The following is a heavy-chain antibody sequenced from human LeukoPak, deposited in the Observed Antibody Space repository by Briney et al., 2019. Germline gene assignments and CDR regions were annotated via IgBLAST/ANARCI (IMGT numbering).Heavy chain of an antibody. CDR2: SRNKAKSYTT. V-gene: IGHV3-72*01. D-gene: IGHD6-19*01. J-gene: IGHJ4*02. Sequence: GGSLRLSCAISGFTFSDHFLDWVRQAPGKGLEWVGRSRNKAKSYTTEYAASVKGRFTISRDDSKNSLYLQMDSLKTEDTAVYYCVRVGSVAGSDYLDYWGQGTLVTVSS. CDR1: GFTFSDHF. CDR3: VRVGSVAGSDYLDY.